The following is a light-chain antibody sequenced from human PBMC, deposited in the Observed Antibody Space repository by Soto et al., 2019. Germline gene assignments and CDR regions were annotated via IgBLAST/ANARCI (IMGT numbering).Light chain of an antibody. Sequence: QSALTQPPSASGSPGQSVTISCTGTSSDVGGYDFVSWYQQHPGKAPKLVIYEVTRRPSGVPDRFSGSKSGNTASLTVSGLQAEDEAVYYCSSYAGSTMFGGGTKLTVL. CDR2: EVT. CDR3: SSYAGSTM. J-gene: IGLJ3*02. CDR1: SSDVGGYDF. V-gene: IGLV2-8*01.